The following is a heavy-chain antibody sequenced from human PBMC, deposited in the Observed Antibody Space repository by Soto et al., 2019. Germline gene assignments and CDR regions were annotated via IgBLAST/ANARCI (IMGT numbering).Heavy chain of an antibody. CDR2: INAGNGNT. CDR3: ARAVAVPADSDY. V-gene: IGHV1-3*01. Sequence: ASVKVSCKASGYTFTGYAMHWVRQAPGQRLEWMGWINAGNGNTKYSQKFQGRVTITRDTSASAAYMELSSLSSEDTAVYYCARAVAVPADSDYRVQGTLVTVTS. CDR1: GYTFTGYA. D-gene: IGHD6-19*01. J-gene: IGHJ4*02.